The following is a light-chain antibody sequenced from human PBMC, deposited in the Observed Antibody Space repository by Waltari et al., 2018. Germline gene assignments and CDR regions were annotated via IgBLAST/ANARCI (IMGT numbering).Light chain of an antibody. J-gene: IGLJ2*01. CDR2: EVN. CDR3: CSYGGVNTLGVL. CDR1: SAYAVGYNL. V-gene: IGLV2-23*02. Sequence: QSALTQPASVSGSPGQSITITCPGSSAYAVGYNLSPWYQHPPGQTPSVLIYEVNERPSGIPSRFSGSKSGNTASLTISGLQIEDEADYYCCSYGGVNTLGVLFGGGSKLTV.